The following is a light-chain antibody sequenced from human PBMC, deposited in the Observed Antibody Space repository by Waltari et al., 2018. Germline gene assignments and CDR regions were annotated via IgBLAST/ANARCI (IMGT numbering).Light chain of an antibody. CDR3: QHYIHYPYT. CDR1: QTISYW. V-gene: IGKV1-5*03. Sequence: DVQMTQSPSTLSASVGDRVTITCRASQTISYWLAWFQQKPGKAPKLLIYRASSLPTGVPSRFSGSGSGTEFALTISSLQPDDFATYYCQHYIHYPYTFCQGTKLEIK. CDR2: RAS. J-gene: IGKJ2*01.